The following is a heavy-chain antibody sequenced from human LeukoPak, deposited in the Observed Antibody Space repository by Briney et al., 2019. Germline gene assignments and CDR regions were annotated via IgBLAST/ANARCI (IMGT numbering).Heavy chain of an antibody. D-gene: IGHD3-3*01. CDR2: ISDNGRTK. Sequence: GGSLRLSCAASGLTFSDYHMSWIRQAPGKGLEWVSHISDNGRTKYYANSVQGRFTVSRDNAKNSLYLQMNSLRADDTAVYYCATVHFGYFTFWGQGTLVTVSS. CDR1: GLTFSDYH. J-gene: IGHJ4*02. CDR3: ATVHFGYFTF. V-gene: IGHV3-11*01.